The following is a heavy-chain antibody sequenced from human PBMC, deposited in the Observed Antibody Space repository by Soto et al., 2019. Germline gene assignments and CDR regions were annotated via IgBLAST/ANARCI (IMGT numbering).Heavy chain of an antibody. Sequence: PGGSLRLSCAASGFTVGTNFVNWVRQAPGRGLEWVSVIYPGGGTYYADSVKGRFAVSRDTSKNTLYLQMNSLRVEDTAVYYCARESYMDYWGQGTQVTVSS. V-gene: IGHV3-66*01. J-gene: IGHJ4*02. CDR2: IYPGGGT. CDR1: GFTVGTNF. D-gene: IGHD2-2*02. CDR3: ARESYMDY.